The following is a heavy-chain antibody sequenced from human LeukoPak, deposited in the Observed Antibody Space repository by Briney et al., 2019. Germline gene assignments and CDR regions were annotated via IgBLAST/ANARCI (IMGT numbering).Heavy chain of an antibody. Sequence: GGSLRLSCAASGFTFSNYWMHWVRQAPGKGLLWVSHINGDGSTTGFADSVKGRFTISRDNAKNTLYLHMNSLRAEDTAVYYCARDLTRTDNWGQGTLVTVSS. CDR1: GFTFSNYW. D-gene: IGHD1/OR15-1a*01. V-gene: IGHV3-74*01. CDR3: ARDLTRTDN. J-gene: IGHJ4*02. CDR2: INGDGSTT.